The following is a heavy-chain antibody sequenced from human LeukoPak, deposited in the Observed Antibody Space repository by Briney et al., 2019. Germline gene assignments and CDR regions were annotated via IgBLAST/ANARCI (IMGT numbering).Heavy chain of an antibody. CDR3: ARDRVAMPHYYYGMDV. Sequence: SETLSLTCTVSGGSISSYYWSWIRQPPGKGLEWIGYIYYSGSTNYNPSLKSRVTISVDTSKNQFSLKLSSVTAADTAVYYCARDRVAMPHYYYGMDVWGKGTTVTVSS. CDR2: IYYSGST. CDR1: GGSISSYY. J-gene: IGHJ6*04. D-gene: IGHD2-2*01. V-gene: IGHV4-59*01.